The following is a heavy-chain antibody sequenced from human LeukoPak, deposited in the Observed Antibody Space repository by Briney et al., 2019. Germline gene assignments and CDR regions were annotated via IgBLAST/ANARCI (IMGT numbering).Heavy chain of an antibody. Sequence: ASVKVSCKASGYTFTGYYMHWVRQAPGQGLEWMGWINPNSGGTNYAQKLQGRVTMTTDTSTSTAYMELRSLRSDDTAVYYCARWGSGWYGWFDPWGQGTLVTVSS. CDR3: ARWGSGWYGWFDP. V-gene: IGHV1-2*02. J-gene: IGHJ5*02. D-gene: IGHD6-19*01. CDR2: INPNSGGT. CDR1: GYTFTGYY.